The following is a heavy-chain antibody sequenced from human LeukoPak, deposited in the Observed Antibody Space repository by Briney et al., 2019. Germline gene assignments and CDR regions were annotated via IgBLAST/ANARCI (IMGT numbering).Heavy chain of an antibody. V-gene: IGHV3-30*04. D-gene: IGHD4-17*01. CDR1: GFTFSACA. Sequence: GRSLRLSCAASGFTFSACAMHWVRQAPGRGLEWVAVISYDGSSKYYADSVKGRFTISRDNSKNTLYLQMNSLRAEDTAVYYCAREGKDYGDYGRGFDYWGQGTLVTVSS. CDR2: ISYDGSSK. J-gene: IGHJ4*02. CDR3: AREGKDYGDYGRGFDY.